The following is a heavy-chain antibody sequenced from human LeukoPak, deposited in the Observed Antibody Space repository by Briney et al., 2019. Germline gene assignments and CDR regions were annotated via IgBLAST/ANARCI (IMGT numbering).Heavy chain of an antibody. CDR1: GGSFSGYY. J-gene: IGHJ4*02. V-gene: IGHV4-59*01. CDR2: IYYSGST. CDR3: ARELDY. Sequence: PSETLSLTCAVYGGSFSGYYWSWIRQPPGKGLEWIGYIYYSGSTNYNPSLKSRVTISVDTSKNQFSLKLSSVTAADTAVYYCARELDYWGQGTLVTVSS.